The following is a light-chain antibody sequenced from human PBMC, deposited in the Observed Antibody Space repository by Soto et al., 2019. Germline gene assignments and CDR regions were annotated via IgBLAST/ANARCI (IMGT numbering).Light chain of an antibody. CDR3: HQYINAPWT. J-gene: IGKJ1*01. V-gene: IGKV4-1*01. CDR1: QSVLYSSNNNNN. CDR2: WAS. Sequence: DFVLTQSPDSLAVALGERATINCKSSQSVLYSSNNNNNLSWYQQKPGQPPKLLISWASTRESGVPDRFSGSGSGTDFTLTISSLQAEDVAIYYCHQYINAPWTFGQGTKVEIK.